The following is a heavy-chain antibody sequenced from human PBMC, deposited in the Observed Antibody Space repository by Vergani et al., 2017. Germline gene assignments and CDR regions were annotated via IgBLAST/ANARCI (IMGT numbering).Heavy chain of an antibody. CDR2: IYDSGDT. J-gene: IGHJ4*02. D-gene: IGHD2-21*01. V-gene: IGHV4-59*01. Sequence: QVQLQESGPGLVKPSETLSLTCSVSGDSMNTYYWTWIRQPPGKGLEWIGYIYDSGDTKYNPSLKSRVTMSLDTSKNQFSLNLYSVTAADTAVYYCAGGALWWLRQIDSWGEGTLVTDSS. CDR3: AGGALWWLRQIDS. CDR1: GDSMNTYY.